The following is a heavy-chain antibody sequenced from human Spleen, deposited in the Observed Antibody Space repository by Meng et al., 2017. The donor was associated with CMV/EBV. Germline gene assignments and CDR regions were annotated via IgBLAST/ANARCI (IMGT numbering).Heavy chain of an antibody. V-gene: IGHV4-59*01. Sequence: ESLKISCTVSGGSISSYFWSWIRQPPGKGLEWIGYVYYSGSTNYNPSLKSRVTISIDTSKNQFSLKLSSVTAADTAVYYCARWRYSGYDYYYFDYWGQGTLVTVSS. CDR2: VYYSGST. J-gene: IGHJ4*02. D-gene: IGHD5-12*01. CDR1: GGSISSYF. CDR3: ARWRYSGYDYYYFDY.